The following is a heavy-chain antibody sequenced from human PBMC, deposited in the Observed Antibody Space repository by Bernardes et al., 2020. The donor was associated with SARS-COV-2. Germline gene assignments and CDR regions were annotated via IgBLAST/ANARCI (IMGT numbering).Heavy chain of an antibody. V-gene: IGHV4-39*01. Sequence: SETLSLTCTVSGDSINSLHYFWGWIRQPPGVGLEWIGSIGYRGDTHYNPSLQSRVTMSVDISKNQFSLMLTSVTAADTGVYYCARQGTPSFSYGSGTYWPYYFYHWGRGSLVTVSS. CDR1: GDSINSLHYF. CDR3: ARQGTPSFSYGSGTYWPYYFYH. D-gene: IGHD3-10*01. J-gene: IGHJ4*02. CDR2: IGYRGDT.